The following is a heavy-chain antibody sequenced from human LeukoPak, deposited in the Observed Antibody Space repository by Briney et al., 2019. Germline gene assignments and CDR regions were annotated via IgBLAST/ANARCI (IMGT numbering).Heavy chain of an antibody. J-gene: IGHJ4*02. CDR2: IYPSDSET. Sequence: GESLKISCKGSGYSFNTFYIGWVRQTPETGLEWMGNIYPSDSETKYKPSFQGQIPISVDKAITTAYLHLSSLKASDTGMYYCARLIYYGSGRTYFFDSWGQGTLVTVSP. V-gene: IGHV5-51*01. CDR3: ARLIYYGSGRTYFFDS. D-gene: IGHD3-10*01. CDR1: GYSFNTFY.